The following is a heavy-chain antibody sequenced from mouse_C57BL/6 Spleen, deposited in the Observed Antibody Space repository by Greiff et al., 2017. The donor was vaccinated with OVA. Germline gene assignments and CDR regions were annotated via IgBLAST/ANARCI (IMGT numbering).Heavy chain of an antibody. Sequence: VQLQQSGAELVRPGASVKLSCTASGFNIKDDYMHWVKQRPEQGLEWIGWIDPANGDTEYASKFQGKATITADTSSNTAYLQLSSLTSEDTAVYYCTHYGSSFDYWGQGTTLTVSS. CDR1: GFNIKDDY. J-gene: IGHJ2*01. CDR2: IDPANGDT. V-gene: IGHV14-4*01. D-gene: IGHD1-1*01. CDR3: THYGSSFDY.